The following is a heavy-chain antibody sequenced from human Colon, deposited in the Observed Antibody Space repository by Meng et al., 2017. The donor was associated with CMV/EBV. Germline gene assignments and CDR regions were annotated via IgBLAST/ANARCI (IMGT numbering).Heavy chain of an antibody. CDR2: IKQDGSEK. J-gene: IGHJ3*02. D-gene: IGHD6-25*01. Sequence: GESLKISCAASGFSLSDYWMSWVRQAPRKGLEWVANIKQDGSEKHYVDSVKGRFTISRDNAKNSLYLQMNSLRDDDTAVYYCASSAGPSGYALDIWGQGTMVTVSS. CDR3: ASSAGPSGYALDI. V-gene: IGHV3-7*01. CDR1: GFSLSDYW.